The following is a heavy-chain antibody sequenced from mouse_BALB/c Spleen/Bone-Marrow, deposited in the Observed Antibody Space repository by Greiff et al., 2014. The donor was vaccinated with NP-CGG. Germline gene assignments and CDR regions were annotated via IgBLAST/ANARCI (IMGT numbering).Heavy chain of an antibody. V-gene: IGHV5-6*01. CDR2: IGVGGTYT. J-gene: IGHJ3*01. Sequence: EVQPVESGGDLVKPGGSLKLSCAASGFSFSGYGMSWVRQTPDKRLEWVATIGVGGTYTYYPDSVKGRFTISRDNAKNTLYLRMSSLKSEDTAMYYCARPFTTVVATVFAYWGQGTLVTVSA. CDR3: ARPFTTVVATVFAY. CDR1: GFSFSGYG. D-gene: IGHD1-1*01.